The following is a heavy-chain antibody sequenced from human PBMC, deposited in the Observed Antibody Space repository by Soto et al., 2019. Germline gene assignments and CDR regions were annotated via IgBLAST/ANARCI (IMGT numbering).Heavy chain of an antibody. J-gene: IGHJ4*02. D-gene: IGHD1-26*01. Sequence: QVQLVQSGAEVKKPGSSVKVSCKASGGTFSSYAISWVRQAPGQGLEWMGGIIPIFGTANYAQKFQGRVTIPADESPSTAYRELGSLRSEDTAVSYCASSGSYYFDYWGQGTLVTVSS. CDR1: GGTFSSYA. V-gene: IGHV1-69*12. CDR2: IIPIFGTA. CDR3: ASSGSYYFDY.